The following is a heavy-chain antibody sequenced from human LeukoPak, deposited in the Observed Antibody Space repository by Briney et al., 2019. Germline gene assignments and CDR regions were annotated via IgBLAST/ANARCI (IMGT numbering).Heavy chain of an antibody. D-gene: IGHD2-8*01. J-gene: IGHJ5*02. CDR2: TNHSGST. CDR1: GGSFSGFY. Sequence: SETLSLTCSVCGGSFSGFYWNWIRQPPGKGLEWIGETNHSGSTHYSPSLKSRLSISVDPSKNQFSLKLSSVTAADTAVYYCARGGGYCTNNVCPPWFDPWGQGALVTVSS. CDR3: ARGGGYCTNNVCPPWFDP. V-gene: IGHV4-34*01.